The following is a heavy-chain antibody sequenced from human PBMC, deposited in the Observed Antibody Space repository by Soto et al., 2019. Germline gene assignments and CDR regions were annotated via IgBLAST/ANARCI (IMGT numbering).Heavy chain of an antibody. V-gene: IGHV4-39*01. CDR3: ASRVSIFGVVTDY. CDR1: GGSISSSSYY. CDR2: IYYSGST. Sequence: KQSQTLSLTCTVSGGSISSSSYYWGWIRQPPGKGLEWIGSIYYSGSTYYNPSLKSRVTISVDTSKNQFSLKLSSVTAADTAVYYCASRVSIFGVVTDYWGQGTLVTVSS. J-gene: IGHJ4*02. D-gene: IGHD3-3*01.